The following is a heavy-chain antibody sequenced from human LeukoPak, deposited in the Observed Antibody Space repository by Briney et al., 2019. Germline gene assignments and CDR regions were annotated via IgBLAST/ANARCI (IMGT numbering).Heavy chain of an antibody. V-gene: IGHV3-11*04. CDR2: ISSSGSTI. D-gene: IGHD3-9*01. Sequence: GRSLRLSCAASGFTFSDYYMSWIRQAPGKGLEWVSYISSSGSTIYYADSVKGRFTISRDNAKNSLYLQMNSPRAEDTAVYYCARDRALTHTDYWGQGTLVTVSS. CDR3: ARDRALTHTDY. J-gene: IGHJ4*02. CDR1: GFTFSDYY.